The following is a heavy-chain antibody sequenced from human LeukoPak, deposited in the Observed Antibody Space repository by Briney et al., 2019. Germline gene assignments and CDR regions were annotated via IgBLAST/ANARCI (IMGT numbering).Heavy chain of an antibody. CDR1: GITFSGYA. CDR2: ISGSGGST. CDR3: APAFGSGSYYHVP. Sequence: GGSLRLSCAASGITFSGYAMNWVRQAPGKGLEWVSGISGSGGSTYYADSVKGRFTISRDNSKNTLYLQMDSLRAEDTAVYHCAPAFGSGSYYHVPWGQGTLVTVSS. V-gene: IGHV3-23*01. D-gene: IGHD3-10*01. J-gene: IGHJ5*02.